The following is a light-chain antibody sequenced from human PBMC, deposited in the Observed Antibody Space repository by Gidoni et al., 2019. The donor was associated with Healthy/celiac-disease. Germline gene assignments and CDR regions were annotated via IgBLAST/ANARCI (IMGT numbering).Light chain of an antibody. J-gene: IGKJ1*01. V-gene: IGKV3-11*01. CDR1: QSVPSY. CDR3: QQRSNWPGT. CDR2: DAS. Sequence: EIVLTQSPATLSLSPGERATLSCRASQSVPSYLAWYQQKPGQAPRLLIYDASNRATGIPARFSGSGSGTDFTLTISSLEPEDFAVYYCQQRSNWPGTFGQGTKVEIK.